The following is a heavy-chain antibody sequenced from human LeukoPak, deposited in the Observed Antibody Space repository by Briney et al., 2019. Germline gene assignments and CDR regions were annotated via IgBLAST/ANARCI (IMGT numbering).Heavy chain of an antibody. J-gene: IGHJ4*02. V-gene: IGHV3-53*01. CDR2: VYSGGST. CDR1: GFTVSSNF. CDR3: AGFFYFDH. Sequence: GGSLRLSCAASGFTVSSNFMSWVRQAPGKGLEWVSVVYSGGSTYYADSVKGRFTISRDISKNTLSLQMNSLRAEDTAVYYCAGFFYFDHWGQGTLVTVSS.